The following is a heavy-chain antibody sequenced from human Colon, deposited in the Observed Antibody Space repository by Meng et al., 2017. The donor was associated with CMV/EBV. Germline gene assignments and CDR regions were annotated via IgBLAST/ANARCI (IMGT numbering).Heavy chain of an antibody. CDR3: ARDLSGASDF. CDR1: GFTFSRFW. V-gene: IGHV3-74*01. Sequence: VPSVESGGGLVLPGVFLRLSFAAAGFTFSRFWMHWVRQAPGKGLVWVSRTNEDGTITNYADSVKGRFTISRDNAENTLYLQMNSLRAEDTAVYYCARDLSGASDFWGQGTLVTVSS. CDR2: TNEDGTIT. J-gene: IGHJ4*02. D-gene: IGHD7-27*01.